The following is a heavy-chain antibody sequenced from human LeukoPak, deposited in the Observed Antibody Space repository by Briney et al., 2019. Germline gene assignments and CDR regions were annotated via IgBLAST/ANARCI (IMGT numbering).Heavy chain of an antibody. V-gene: IGHV3-74*01. CDR3: VRDQSAAAGSLDCFDY. J-gene: IGHJ4*02. Sequence: PGGSLRLSCAASGFTFSSNWMHWVRQASGKGLVWVSRINSDWSSTDYADSVEGRFTIPRDNPKNTLYLAKNRLRSEYSAVYYCVRDQSAAAGSLDCFDYWGQGTLVTVSS. D-gene: IGHD6-13*01. CDR1: GFTFSSNW. CDR2: INSDWSST.